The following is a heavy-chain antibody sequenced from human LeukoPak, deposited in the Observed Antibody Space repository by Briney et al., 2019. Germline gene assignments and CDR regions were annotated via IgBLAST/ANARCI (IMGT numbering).Heavy chain of an antibody. V-gene: IGHV4-4*07. D-gene: IGHD3-3*01. J-gene: IGHJ6*02. CDR2: IYTSGST. CDR1: GGSISSYY. CDR3: ARRVASNYHYYGMDV. Sequence: SETLSLTCTVSGGSISSYYWSWIRQPAGKGLEWIGRIYTSGSTNYNPSLKSRVTILVDTSKNQFSLKLSSVTAADTAVYYCARRVASNYHYYGMDVWGQGTTVTVSS.